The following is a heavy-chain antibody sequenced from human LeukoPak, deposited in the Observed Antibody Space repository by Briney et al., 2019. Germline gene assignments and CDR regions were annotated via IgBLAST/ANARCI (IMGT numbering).Heavy chain of an antibody. CDR2: INTKTGNP. V-gene: IGHV7-4-1*02. D-gene: IGHD3-22*01. Sequence: GASVKVSCKASGYTFSSYAMNWVRQAPGQGLEWMGWINTKTGNPTYAQGFTGRFVFSLHTSVGTAYLQISSLKADDTAVYYCARVADSGNYYYYFDYWGQGTLVTVSS. CDR1: GYTFSSYA. CDR3: ARVADSGNYYYYFDY. J-gene: IGHJ4*02.